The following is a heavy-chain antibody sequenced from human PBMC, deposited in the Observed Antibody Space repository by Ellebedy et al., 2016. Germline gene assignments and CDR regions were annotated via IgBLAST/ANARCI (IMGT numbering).Heavy chain of an antibody. CDR3: ARGVGTSWFDP. CDR1: RYTLTANF. CDR2: GDPNGGGT. Sequence: ASVKVSXKASRYTLTANFIHWVRQAPGQGLEWLGWGDPNGGGTNYAQNFQDRVTMTRDRSINTAYMELNGLRPDDTAVYYCARGVGTSWFDPWGQGTLVTVSS. V-gene: IGHV1-2*02. D-gene: IGHD1-26*01. J-gene: IGHJ5*02.